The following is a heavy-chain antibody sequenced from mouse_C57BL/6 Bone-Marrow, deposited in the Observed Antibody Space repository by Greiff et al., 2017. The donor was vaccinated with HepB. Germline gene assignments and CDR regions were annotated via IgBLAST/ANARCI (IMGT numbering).Heavy chain of an antibody. CDR2: IYPRSGNT. V-gene: IGHV1-81*01. J-gene: IGHJ2*01. D-gene: IGHD1-1*01. Sequence: VKLQESGAELARPGASVKLSCKASGYTFTSYGISWVKQRTGQGLEWIGEIYPRSGNTYYNEKFKGKATLTADKSSSTAYMELRSLTSEDSAVYFCARRGTVVATDYWGQGTTLTVSS. CDR1: GYTFTSYG. CDR3: ARRGTVVATDY.